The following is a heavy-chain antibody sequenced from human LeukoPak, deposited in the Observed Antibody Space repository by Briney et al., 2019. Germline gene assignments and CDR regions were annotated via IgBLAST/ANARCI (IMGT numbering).Heavy chain of an antibody. J-gene: IGHJ6*03. CDR2: INPNSGGT. V-gene: IGHV1-2*02. Sequence: ASVKVSCKASGYTFTGYYMHWVRQAPGQGLEWMGWINPNSGGTNYAQKFQGRVTMTRDTSISTAYMELSRLRSDDTAVYYCARFPKNPHYYYYMDVWGKGTTVTISS. CDR1: GYTFTGYY. CDR3: ARFPKNPHYYYYMDV.